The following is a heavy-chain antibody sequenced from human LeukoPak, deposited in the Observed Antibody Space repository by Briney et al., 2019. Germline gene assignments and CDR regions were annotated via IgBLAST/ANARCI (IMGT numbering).Heavy chain of an antibody. J-gene: IGHJ4*02. D-gene: IGHD2-15*01. CDR1: GGSISSSSYY. CDR2: IYYSGST. CDR3: ARSFCSGGACYSMFY. Sequence: SETLSLTCTVSGGSISSSSYYWGWIRQPPGKGLEWIGSIYYSGSTYYNPSLKSRVTISVDTSKNQFSLKLNSVTAADTAVYYCARSFCSGGACYSMFYWGQGTLVTVSS. V-gene: IGHV4-39*01.